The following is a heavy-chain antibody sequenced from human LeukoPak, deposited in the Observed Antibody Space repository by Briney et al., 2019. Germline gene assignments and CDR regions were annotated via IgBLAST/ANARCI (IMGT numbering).Heavy chain of an antibody. Sequence: PGGSLRLSCAASGFTFDDYAMHWVRQAPGKGLEWVSGISWNSDRIGYADSVKGRFTISRDNAKNSLYLQMNSLRIEDTALYYCARETPRRGETRDGYRWGQGTVVTVSS. V-gene: IGHV3-9*01. J-gene: IGHJ4*02. CDR2: ISWNSDRI. CDR1: GFTFDDYA. D-gene: IGHD5-24*01. CDR3: ARETPRRGETRDGYR.